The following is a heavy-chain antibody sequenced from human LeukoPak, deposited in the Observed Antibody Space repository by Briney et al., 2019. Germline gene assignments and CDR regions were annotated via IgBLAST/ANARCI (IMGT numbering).Heavy chain of an antibody. D-gene: IGHD4-23*01. CDR2: IYYSGST. Sequence: SETLSLTCTVSGGSLSSYYWSWIRQPPGKGLEWIGYIYYSGSTNYNPSLKSRVTISVDTSKNQFSLKLSSVTAADTAVYYCAREAHGGIDYWGQGTLVTVSS. CDR3: AREAHGGIDY. J-gene: IGHJ4*02. CDR1: GGSLSSYY. V-gene: IGHV4-59*01.